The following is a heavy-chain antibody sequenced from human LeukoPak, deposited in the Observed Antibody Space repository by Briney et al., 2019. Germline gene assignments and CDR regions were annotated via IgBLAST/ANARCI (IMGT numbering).Heavy chain of an antibody. J-gene: IGHJ4*02. D-gene: IGHD1-1*01. CDR1: GFTFSTYH. V-gene: IGHV3-21*01. CDR2: ISSNSEYL. Sequence: PGGSLRLSCAASGFTFSTYHINWVRQAPGKGLEWVSSISSNSEYLYYADSVKGRFTISRDNAKNSLYLQMNSLRAEDTAVYYCAKTALDLSDQRTPDYFDYWGQGTLVTVSS. CDR3: AKTALDLSDQRTPDYFDY.